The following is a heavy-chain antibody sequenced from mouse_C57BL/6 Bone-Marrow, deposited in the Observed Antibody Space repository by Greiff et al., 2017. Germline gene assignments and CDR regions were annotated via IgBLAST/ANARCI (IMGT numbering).Heavy chain of an antibody. CDR2: IYPRSGNT. Sequence: QVQLQQSGAVLARPGASVKLSCKASGYTFTSYGISWVKQRTGQGLEWIGEIYPRSGNTSYNEKFKGKATLTADKSSSTSYMELRSLTSEDAAVYFCARREIYYQPDYWGQGTTRTVSS. CDR3: ARREIYYQPDY. J-gene: IGHJ2*01. V-gene: IGHV1-81*01. CDR1: GYTFTSYG. D-gene: IGHD2-1*01.